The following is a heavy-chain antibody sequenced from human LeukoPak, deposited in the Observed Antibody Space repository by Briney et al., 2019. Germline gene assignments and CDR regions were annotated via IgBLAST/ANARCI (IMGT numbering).Heavy chain of an antibody. J-gene: IGHJ3*02. V-gene: IGHV5-51*01. CDR1: GYSFTSYW. CDR2: IYPGDSDT. CDR3: ARSGYLKYYDFWSGLDAFDI. D-gene: IGHD3-3*01. Sequence: GESLKISCKGSGYSFTSYWIGWVRQMPGKGLEWMGIIYPGDSDTRYSTSFQGQVTISADKSISTAYLQWSSLKASDTAMYYCARSGYLKYYDFWSGLDAFDIWGQGTMVTVSS.